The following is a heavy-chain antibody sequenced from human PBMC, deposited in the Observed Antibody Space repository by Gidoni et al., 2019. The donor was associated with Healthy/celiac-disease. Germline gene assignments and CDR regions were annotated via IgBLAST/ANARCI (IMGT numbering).Heavy chain of an antibody. CDR1: GFPFSSYD. D-gene: IGHD1-26*01. CDR3: ARDRAVGATIGSY. Sequence: DVQLVEFGVGLVQPGVSLSLSCAASGFPFSSYDLNGVRQAPGKGLEWVSYISSSSSTIYYADSVKGRFTISRDNAKNSLYLQMNSLRDEDTAVYYCARDRAVGATIGSYWGQGTLVTVSS. J-gene: IGHJ4*02. CDR2: ISSSSSTI. V-gene: IGHV3-48*02.